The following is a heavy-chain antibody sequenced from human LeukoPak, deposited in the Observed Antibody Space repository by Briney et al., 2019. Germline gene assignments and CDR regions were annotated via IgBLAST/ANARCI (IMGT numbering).Heavy chain of an antibody. Sequence: SETLSLTCTVSGASMTTYYWSWIRQPPGKGLEWIGHIYDSGSTNYNPSLKSRVTISVDTSKNQFSLKLSSVTAADTAVYYCARDTGGPLDYWGQGTLVTVSS. CDR3: ARDTGGPLDY. J-gene: IGHJ4*02. V-gene: IGHV4-59*12. CDR1: GASMTTYY. CDR2: IYDSGST. D-gene: IGHD2-8*02.